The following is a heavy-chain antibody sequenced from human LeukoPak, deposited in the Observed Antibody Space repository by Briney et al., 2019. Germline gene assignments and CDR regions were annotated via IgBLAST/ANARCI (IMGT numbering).Heavy chain of an antibody. CDR3: ARHGGQYGSSLGVDY. V-gene: IGHV5-51*01. CDR1: GYSFSNYW. D-gene: IGHD6-13*01. CDR2: IYPGDSDT. J-gene: IGHJ4*02. Sequence: LGDSLKISCKASGYSFSNYWIAWVRQMPGKGLEWMGIIYPGDSDTRYSPSFQGQVTISADKSISTAYLQWSSLKASDTAMYYCARHGGQYGSSLGVDYCGQGTLVTVSS.